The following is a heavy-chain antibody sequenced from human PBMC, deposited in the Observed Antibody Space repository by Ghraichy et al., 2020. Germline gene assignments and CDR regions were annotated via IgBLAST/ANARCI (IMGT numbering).Heavy chain of an antibody. D-gene: IGHD3-3*02. CDR2: IYNSGST. CDR3: SREYKDFWSGYYGHTYYYYYMDV. CDR1: GGSISSDDYY. Sequence: SETLSLTCTVSGGSISSDDYYWSWIRQHPGKGLEWIGYIYNSGSTFYNPSLKSRLTMSVDTSTNQLSLNLSSVTAADTAVYCCSREYKDFWSGYYGHTYYYYYMDVWGKGTTVTVSS. V-gene: IGHV4-31*03. J-gene: IGHJ6*03.